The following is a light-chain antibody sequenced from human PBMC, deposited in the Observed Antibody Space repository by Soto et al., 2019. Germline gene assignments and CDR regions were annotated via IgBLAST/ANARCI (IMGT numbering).Light chain of an antibody. CDR2: GAS. Sequence: EIVLTQSPGTLSLSPGERATLSCTASQSVSSSYLARYQQKPGQAPRLLIYGASSRATGIPDRFSGSGSGTDFTLTISRLEPEDFAVYYCQQYDSSPVTFGQGTKVEIK. J-gene: IGKJ1*01. CDR3: QQYDSSPVT. CDR1: QSVSSSY. V-gene: IGKV3-20*01.